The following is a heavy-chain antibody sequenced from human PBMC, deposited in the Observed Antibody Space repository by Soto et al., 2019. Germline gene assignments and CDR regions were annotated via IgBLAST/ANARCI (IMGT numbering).Heavy chain of an antibody. V-gene: IGHV4-59*01. CDR1: GGSISSDY. D-gene: IGHD3-10*01. J-gene: IGHJ4*02. CDR3: ARAPYGSGTKPYYFDY. Sequence: QVQLQESGPGLVKPSETLSLTCTVSGGSISSDYWSWIRQPPGKGLEWIGFIYNSGSTNYNPSLKSRVTISMYTSRNHFSLILSSVTAADTAVYYCARAPYGSGTKPYYFDYWGQGTLVTVSS. CDR2: IYNSGST.